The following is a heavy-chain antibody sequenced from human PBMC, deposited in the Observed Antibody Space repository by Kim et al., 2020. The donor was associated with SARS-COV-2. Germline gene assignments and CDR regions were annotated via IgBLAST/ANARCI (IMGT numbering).Heavy chain of an antibody. V-gene: IGHV4-34*01. J-gene: IGHJ4*02. CDR1: GGSFSGYY. Sequence: SETLSLTCAVYGGSFSGYYWSWIRQPPGKGLEWIGEINHSGSTNYNPSLKSRVTISVDTSKNQFSLKVSSVTAADTAVYYCARATRHSSNWYPYTYYFDYWGQGPLVTVSS. D-gene: IGHD6-13*01. CDR2: INHSGST. CDR3: ARATRHSSNWYPYTYYFDY.